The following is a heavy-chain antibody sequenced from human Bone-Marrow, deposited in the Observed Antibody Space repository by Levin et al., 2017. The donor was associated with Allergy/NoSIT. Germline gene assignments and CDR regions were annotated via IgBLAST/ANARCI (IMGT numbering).Heavy chain of an antibody. CDR2: IDWDDDK. CDR1: GFSLSTSGMC. CDR3: ERIAYFWSGYDYWYFDL. V-gene: IGHV2-70*01. J-gene: IGHJ2*01. Sequence: QTLSLTCPFSGFSLSTSGMCVSWIRQPPGKALEWLALIDWDDDKYYSTSLKTRLTISKDTSKNQVVLTMTNMDPVDTATYYCERIAYFWSGYDYWYFDLWGRGTLVTVSS. D-gene: IGHD3-3*01.